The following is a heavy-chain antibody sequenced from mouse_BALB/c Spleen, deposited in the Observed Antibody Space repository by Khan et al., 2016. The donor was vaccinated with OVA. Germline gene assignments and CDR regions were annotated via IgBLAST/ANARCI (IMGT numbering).Heavy chain of an antibody. CDR3: AREVGYLYAMDY. D-gene: IGHD1-2*01. J-gene: IGHJ4*01. Sequence: QIQLVQSGPELKKPGETVKISCKASGYTFTNYGTNWVKQAPGKGLKWMGWINTYTGEPTYADDFKGRFAFSLETSASTAYLQINNLKNEDTATYFCAREVGYLYAMDYWGQGTSVTVSS. V-gene: IGHV9-3-1*01. CDR1: GYTFTNYG. CDR2: INTYTGEP.